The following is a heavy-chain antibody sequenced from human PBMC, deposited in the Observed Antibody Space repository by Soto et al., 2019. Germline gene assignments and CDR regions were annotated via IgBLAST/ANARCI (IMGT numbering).Heavy chain of an antibody. CDR3: ARDKDMWHGRAGYYYYGMDV. Sequence: SETLSLTCTVSGDSISSYYWSWIRQPPGKGLEWIGYIYYSGSTNYNPSLKSRVTISVDTSKNQFSLKLSSVTAADTAVYYCARDKDMWHGRAGYYYYGMDVWGQGTTVTVSS. J-gene: IGHJ6*02. CDR1: GDSISSYY. V-gene: IGHV4-59*01. CDR2: IYYSGST. D-gene: IGHD6-19*01.